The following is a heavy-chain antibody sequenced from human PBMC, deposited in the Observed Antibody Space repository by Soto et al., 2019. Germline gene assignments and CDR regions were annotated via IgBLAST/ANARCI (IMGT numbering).Heavy chain of an antibody. CDR3: AIDREGTTWNTNDLDY. J-gene: IGHJ4*02. Sequence: GGSLRLSCAASGFTFSSYAMSWVRQTPGRGLEWVSTLSGSGGTTYYADSVKGQFTISRDNSKSTLYLQMNSMRADDTAIYYCAIDREGTTWNTNDLDYWGQGTLVTVSS. V-gene: IGHV3-23*01. D-gene: IGHD1-1*01. CDR2: LSGSGGTT. CDR1: GFTFSSYA.